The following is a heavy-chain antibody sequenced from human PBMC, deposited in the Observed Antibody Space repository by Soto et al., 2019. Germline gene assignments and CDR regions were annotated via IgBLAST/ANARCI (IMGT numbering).Heavy chain of an antibody. V-gene: IGHV3-23*01. CDR1: GFTFSSYA. CDR3: AKDLSSETYYYDSSGYYRD. Sequence: GGSLRLSCAASGFTFSSYAMSWVRQAPGKGLEWVSAISGSGGSTYYADSVKGRFTIPRDNSKNTLYLQMNSLRAEDTAVYYCAKDLSSETYYYDSSGYYRDWGQGTLVTVSS. D-gene: IGHD3-22*01. CDR2: ISGSGGST. J-gene: IGHJ4*02.